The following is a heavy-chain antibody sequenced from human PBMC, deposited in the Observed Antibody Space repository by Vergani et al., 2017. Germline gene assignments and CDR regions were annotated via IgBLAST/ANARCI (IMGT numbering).Heavy chain of an antibody. Sequence: QVQLVQSGAEVKKPGASVKVSCKASGYTFTSYYMHWVRQAPGQGLEWMGIINPSGGSTSYAQKFQSRVTMTRDTSTSTVYMELSSLRSEDTAVYYCARDSRYCSSTSCYVGRDWFDPWGQGTLVTVSS. J-gene: IGHJ5*02. CDR3: ARDSRYCSSTSCYVGRDWFDP. CDR1: GYTFTSYY. D-gene: IGHD2-2*01. CDR2: INPSGGST. V-gene: IGHV1-46*01.